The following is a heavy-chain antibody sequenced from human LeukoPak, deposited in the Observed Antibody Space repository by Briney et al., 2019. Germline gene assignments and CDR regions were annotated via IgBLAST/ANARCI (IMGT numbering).Heavy chain of an antibody. Sequence: PGGSLRLSCAASGFTFDDYAMHWVRQAPGKGLEWVSGINSNSGSIGYADSVKGRFTISRDNAKNSLYLQMNSLRAEDTAVYYCARDLLATMVQGLWGQGTLVTVSS. J-gene: IGHJ4*02. CDR3: ARDLLATMVQGL. CDR1: GFTFDDYA. V-gene: IGHV3-9*01. D-gene: IGHD3-10*01. CDR2: INSNSGSI.